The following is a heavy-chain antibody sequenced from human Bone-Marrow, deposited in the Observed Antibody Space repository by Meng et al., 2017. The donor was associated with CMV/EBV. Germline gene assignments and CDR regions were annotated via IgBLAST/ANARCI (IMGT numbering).Heavy chain of an antibody. Sequence: GESLKISCAASGFIFRSYWMTWVRQAPGKGLEWVANIKQDGSEKYFVDSVKGRFTISRDNSKNTLYLQMNSLRAEDTAVYYCAKDQVAPAAPPNYYYYYGMDVWGQGTTVTVSS. CDR2: IKQDGSEK. CDR1: GFIFRSYW. CDR3: AKDQVAPAAPPNYYYYYGMDV. D-gene: IGHD2-2*01. J-gene: IGHJ6*02. V-gene: IGHV3-7*01.